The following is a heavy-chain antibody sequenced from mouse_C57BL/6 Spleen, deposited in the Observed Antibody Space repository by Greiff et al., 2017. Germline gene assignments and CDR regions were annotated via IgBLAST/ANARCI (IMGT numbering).Heavy chain of an antibody. CDR1: GYTFTSYW. J-gene: IGHJ2*01. CDR3: TVVSTDYVDF. V-gene: IGHV1-7*01. Sequence: QVQLQQSGAELAKPGASVKLSCKASGYTFTSYWMHWVKQRPGQGLEWIGYINPGIGYTKYNQKFKDKATLTADKSSSTAYMQLGRLASEDSASDITTVVSTDYVDFGCRGTTLTVSA. CDR2: INPGIGYT. D-gene: IGHD1-1*01.